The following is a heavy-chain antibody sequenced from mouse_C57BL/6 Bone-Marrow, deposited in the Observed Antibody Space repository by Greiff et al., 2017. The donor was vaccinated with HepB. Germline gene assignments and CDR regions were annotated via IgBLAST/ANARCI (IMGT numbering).Heavy chain of an antibody. D-gene: IGHD2-2*01. J-gene: IGHJ4*01. V-gene: IGHV1-85*01. CDR2: IYPRDGST. Sequence: QVQLKESGPELVKPGASVKLSCKASGYTFTSYDINWVKQRPGQGLEWIGWIYPRDGSTKYNEKFKGKATLTVDTSSSTAYMELHSLTSEDSAVYFCARRWYGYNYAMDYWGQGTSVTVSS. CDR1: GYTFTSYD. CDR3: ARRWYGYNYAMDY.